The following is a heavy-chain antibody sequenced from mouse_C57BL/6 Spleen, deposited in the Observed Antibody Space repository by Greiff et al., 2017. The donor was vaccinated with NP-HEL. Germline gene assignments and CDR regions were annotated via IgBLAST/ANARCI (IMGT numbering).Heavy chain of an antibody. CDR3: ARRDYGSLDY. Sequence: QVTLKVCGPGILQSSPTLSLTCSFSGFSLSTSGMGVSWIRQPSGKGLEWLAHIYWDDDKRYNPSLKSRLTISKDTSRNQVFLKITSVDTADTATYYCARRDYGSLDYWGQGTTLTVSS. V-gene: IGHV8-12*01. J-gene: IGHJ2*01. CDR2: IYWDDDK. D-gene: IGHD1-1*01. CDR1: GFSLSTSGMG.